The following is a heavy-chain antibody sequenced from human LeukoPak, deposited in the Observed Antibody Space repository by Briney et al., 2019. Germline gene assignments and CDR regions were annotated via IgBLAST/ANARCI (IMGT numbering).Heavy chain of an antibody. CDR3: ARVRSYYGSVTGKSYYFDY. CDR1: GYTFTSYD. V-gene: IGHV1-8*03. D-gene: IGHD3-10*01. Sequence: ASVKVSCKASGYTFTSYDINWVRQATGQGLEWMGWMNPNSGNTGYAQKFQGRVTITRNTSISTAYMELSSLRSEDTAVYYCARVRSYYGSVTGKSYYFDYWGQGTLVTVSS. J-gene: IGHJ4*02. CDR2: MNPNSGNT.